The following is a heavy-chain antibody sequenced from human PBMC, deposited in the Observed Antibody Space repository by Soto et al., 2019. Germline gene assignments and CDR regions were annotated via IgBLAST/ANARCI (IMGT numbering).Heavy chain of an antibody. V-gene: IGHV4-31*03. CDR3: ARGDGLITVTTFDP. D-gene: IGHD4-17*01. CDR1: GGSISSGGYY. CDR2: IYYSGST. J-gene: IGHJ5*02. Sequence: QVQLQESGPGLVKPSQTLSLTCTVSGGSISSGGYYWSWIRQHPGKGLEWIGYIYYSGSTYYNPSLKGRVTISVDTSKNQFSLKLSSVTAADTAVYYCARGDGLITVTTFDPWGQGTLVTVSS.